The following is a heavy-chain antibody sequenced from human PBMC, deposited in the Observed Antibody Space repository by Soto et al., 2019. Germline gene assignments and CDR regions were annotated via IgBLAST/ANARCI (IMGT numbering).Heavy chain of an antibody. CDR3: ARSREFDY. CDR2: IFPSGAP. CDR1: GGSLSGATSS. J-gene: IGHJ4*02. Sequence: SETLSLTCGVSGGSLSGATSSWNWIRQAPGKGLGWIGYIFPSGAPYYNPSLKSRVTISIDFSRNQFSLSLRSLTAADTAVYYCARSREFDYWRQGTMVTAPS. V-gene: IGHV4-30-2*01.